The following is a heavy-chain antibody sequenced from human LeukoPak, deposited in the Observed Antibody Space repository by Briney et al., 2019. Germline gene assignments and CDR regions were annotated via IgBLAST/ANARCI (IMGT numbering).Heavy chain of an antibody. CDR2: ISGSGGST. CDR3: AKSFEGLSRFFDY. V-gene: IGHV3-23*01. D-gene: IGHD3-3*01. CDR1: GFTFSSYA. J-gene: IGHJ4*02. Sequence: RGSLRLSCAASGFTFSSYAMSWVRQAPGKGLEWVSAISGSGGSTYYADSVKGRFTISRDNSRNTLYLQMNSLSAEDTAVYYCAKSFEGLSRFFDYWDQGTLVIVSS.